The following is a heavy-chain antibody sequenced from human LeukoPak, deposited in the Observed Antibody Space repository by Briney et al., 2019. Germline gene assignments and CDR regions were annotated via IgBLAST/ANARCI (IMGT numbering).Heavy chain of an antibody. CDR1: GFTFSSYS. D-gene: IGHD2-2*01. Sequence: PGGSLRLSCAASGFTFSSYSMNWVRQAPGKGLEWVSSISSSSSYIYYADSVKGRFTISRDNAKNSLYLQMNSLRAEDTAAYYCAREYGVVPAGGYFDYWGQGTLVTVSS. J-gene: IGHJ4*02. V-gene: IGHV3-21*01. CDR2: ISSSSSYI. CDR3: AREYGVVPAGGYFDY.